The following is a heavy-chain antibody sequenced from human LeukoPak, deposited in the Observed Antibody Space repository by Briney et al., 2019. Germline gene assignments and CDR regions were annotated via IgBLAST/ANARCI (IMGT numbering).Heavy chain of an antibody. Sequence: SETLSLTCTVSGGSISSGDYYWSWIRQPPGKGLEWIGYIYYSGSTYYNPSLKSRVTISVDKSKNQFSLKLSSVTAADTAVYYCARTLGGSYYSGMDVWGQGTTVTVSS. CDR1: GGSISSGDYY. D-gene: IGHD1-26*01. V-gene: IGHV4-30-4*01. J-gene: IGHJ6*02. CDR3: ARTLGGSYYSGMDV. CDR2: IYYSGST.